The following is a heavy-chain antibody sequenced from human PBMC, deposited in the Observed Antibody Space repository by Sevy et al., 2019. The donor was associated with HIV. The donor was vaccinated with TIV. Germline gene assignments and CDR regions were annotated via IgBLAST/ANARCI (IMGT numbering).Heavy chain of an antibody. V-gene: IGHV1-69*10. CDR2: IIPRPGLA. CDR3: ASVRLCGGDCYFFDS. CDR1: GGSLSNYG. Sequence: ASVKVSCKASGGSLSNYGINWVQQAAGQGLEWMGGIIPRPGLANYAQKFRDRVTITADESTNTVYMEVRRLRFEDTGVYYCASVRLCGGDCYFFDSWGQGTLVTVSS. D-gene: IGHD2-21*02. J-gene: IGHJ4*02.